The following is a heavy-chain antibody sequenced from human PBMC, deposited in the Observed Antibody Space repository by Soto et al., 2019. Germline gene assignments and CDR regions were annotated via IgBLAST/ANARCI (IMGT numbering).Heavy chain of an antibody. CDR2: INPNSGGT. V-gene: IGHV1-2*02. CDR1: GYTFTGYY. J-gene: IGHJ4*02. CDR3: ARGTASYGFYFDY. D-gene: IGHD5-18*01. Sequence: ASVKVSCKASGYTFTGYYMHWVRQAPGQGLEWMGWINPNSGGTNYAQKFQGRVTMTRATSISTAYMELSRLRSDDTAVYYCARGTASYGFYFDYWGQGTLVTVSS.